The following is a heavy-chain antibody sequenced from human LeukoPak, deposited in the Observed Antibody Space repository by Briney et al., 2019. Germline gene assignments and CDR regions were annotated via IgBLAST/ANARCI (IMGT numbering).Heavy chain of an antibody. CDR3: ARGIAAVY. CDR1: GYTFTGYY. Sequence: GASVKVSCKTSGYTFTGYYIHWVRQAPGQRLEWMGWISLNSGGTNYAQKFQGRVTMTRDTSISTVYMELSRLRSDDSAVYYCARGIAAVYWGQGTLVTVSS. J-gene: IGHJ4*02. D-gene: IGHD6-13*01. V-gene: IGHV1-2*02. CDR2: ISLNSGGT.